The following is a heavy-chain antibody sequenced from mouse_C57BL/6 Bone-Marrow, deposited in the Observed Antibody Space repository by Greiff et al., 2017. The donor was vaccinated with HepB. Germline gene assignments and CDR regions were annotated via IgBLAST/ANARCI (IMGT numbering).Heavy chain of an antibody. D-gene: IGHD1-1*01. V-gene: IGHV7-1*01. CDR2: SRNKANDYTT. CDR1: GFTFSDFY. CDR3: ARDAGYGSSYDAMDY. J-gene: IGHJ4*01. Sequence: EVKLVESGGGLVQSGRSLRLSCATSGFTFSDFYMEWVRQAPGKGLEWIAASRNKANDYTTEYSASVQGRFIVSRDTSQSILYLQMNALRAEDTAIYYCARDAGYGSSYDAMDYWGQGTSVTVSS.